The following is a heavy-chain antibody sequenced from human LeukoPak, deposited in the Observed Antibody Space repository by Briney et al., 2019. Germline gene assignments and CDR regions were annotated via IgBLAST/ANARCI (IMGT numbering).Heavy chain of an antibody. CDR1: RFTFGNYG. D-gene: IGHD3-16*01. CDR3: MKSVQQGFSYGGPSDH. V-gene: IGHV3-23*01. CDR2: ISGSGDRT. Sequence: GGSLRLSCAASRFTFGNYGMSWVRQAPGKGLEWVSGISGSGDRTHHADSVKGRFTISRDNTKNTVLLQMSSLRAEDTAVYYCMKSVQQGFSYGGPSDHWGQGTLVTVSS. J-gene: IGHJ5*02.